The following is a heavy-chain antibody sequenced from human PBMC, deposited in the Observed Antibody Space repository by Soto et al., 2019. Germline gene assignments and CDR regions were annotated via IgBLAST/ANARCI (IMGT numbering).Heavy chain of an antibody. CDR3: ARVPTVVVAATNWFDP. J-gene: IGHJ5*02. CDR2: IYHSGST. Sequence: SETLSLTCAVSGGSISSSNWWSWVRQPPGKGLEWIGEIYHSGSTNYNPSLKSRVTISVDKSKNQFSLKLSSVTAADTAVYYCARVPTVVVAATNWFDPWGQGTHVTVSS. CDR1: GGSISSSNW. V-gene: IGHV4-4*02. D-gene: IGHD2-15*01.